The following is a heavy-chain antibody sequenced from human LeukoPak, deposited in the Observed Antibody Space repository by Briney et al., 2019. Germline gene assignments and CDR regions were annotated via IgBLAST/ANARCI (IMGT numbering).Heavy chain of an antibody. J-gene: IGHJ6*02. CDR3: ARDSMDV. CDR1: GYTFTNYG. Sequence: GASVKVSCKASGYTFTNYGVTWVRQAPGQGLEWMGWISGYNGNTNYAQNPQGRVTMTTDTSTSTAYMELRSLRSDDTAVYYCARDSMDVWGQGTTVTVSS. CDR2: ISGYNGNT. V-gene: IGHV1-18*01.